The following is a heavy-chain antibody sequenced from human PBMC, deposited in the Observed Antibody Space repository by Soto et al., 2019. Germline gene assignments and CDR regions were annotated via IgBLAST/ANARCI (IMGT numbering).Heavy chain of an antibody. CDR3: SHMRGSGLFGRDV. J-gene: IGHJ6*02. CDR2: IFSNDDK. Sequence: QITLKESVPTLVKPTQPLTLTCTFSGFSLSISGVGVDWIRQPPGKALEWLALIFSNDDKRYSPSLKSSLTITKDTSKTQVVLIMSNIDPVDTATYYCSHMRGSGLFGRDVWGQGTTVTVSS. V-gene: IGHV2-5*01. CDR1: GFSLSISGVG. D-gene: IGHD3-10*01.